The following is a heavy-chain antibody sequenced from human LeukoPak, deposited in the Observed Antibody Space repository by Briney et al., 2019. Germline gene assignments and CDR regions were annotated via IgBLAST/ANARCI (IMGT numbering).Heavy chain of an antibody. J-gene: IGHJ4*02. V-gene: IGHV1-69*05. CDR3: ARDGFWSGGSIDY. CDR2: IIPVFGTA. D-gene: IGHD3-3*01. CDR1: GGTFSSYA. Sequence: GASVKVSCKASGGTFSSYAISWVRQAPGQGLEWMGGIIPVFGTANYAQKFQGRVTITTDESTSTAYMELSSLRSEDTAVYYCARDGFWSGGSIDYWGQGTLVTVSS.